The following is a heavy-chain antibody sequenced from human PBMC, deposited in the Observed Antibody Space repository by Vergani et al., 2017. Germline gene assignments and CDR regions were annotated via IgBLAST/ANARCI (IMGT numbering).Heavy chain of an antibody. D-gene: IGHD3-22*01. V-gene: IGHV3-23*01. J-gene: IGHJ3*02. CDR3: AKRITMIVVVINDAFDI. Sequence: EVQLLESGGGLVQPGGSLRLSCAASGFTFSSYAMSWVRQAPGKGLDWVSAISGSGGSTYYADSAKGRFTISRDNSKNTLYLQMNSLRAEDTAVYYCAKRITMIVVVINDAFDIWGQGTMVTVSS. CDR1: GFTFSSYA. CDR2: ISGSGGST.